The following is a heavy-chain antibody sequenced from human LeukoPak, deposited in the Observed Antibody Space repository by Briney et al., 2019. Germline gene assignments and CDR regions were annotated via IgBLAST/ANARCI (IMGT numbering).Heavy chain of an antibody. CDR1: GFTFDDYA. Sequence: GGSLRLSCAASGFTFDDYAMHWVRQAPGKGLEWVSGISGSGGSTYYTDSVTGRFTISRDNAKNSLYLQMNSLRAEDTAVYYCAELGITMIGGVWGKGTTVTISS. CDR2: ISGSGGST. V-gene: IGHV3-23*01. CDR3: AELGITMIGGV. J-gene: IGHJ6*04. D-gene: IGHD3-10*02.